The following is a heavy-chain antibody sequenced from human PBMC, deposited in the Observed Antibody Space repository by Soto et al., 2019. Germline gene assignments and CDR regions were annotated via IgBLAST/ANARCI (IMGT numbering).Heavy chain of an antibody. CDR1: GYTLTNFY. J-gene: IGHJ4*02. Sequence: QVQLVQSGAEVKKPGASVKVSCKASGYTLTNFYIHWVRQAPGQGLEWMGITNPNGGSTNYAHNFQGRVTITRDTSTSTVYMDLSSLRSEDTAVYYCARGLGSGDYWGRGTLVTVSS. CDR3: ARGLGSGDY. CDR2: TNPNGGST. D-gene: IGHD6-25*01. V-gene: IGHV1-46*03.